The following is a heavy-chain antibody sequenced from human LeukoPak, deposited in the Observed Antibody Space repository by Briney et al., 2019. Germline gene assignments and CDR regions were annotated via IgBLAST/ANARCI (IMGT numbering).Heavy chain of an antibody. D-gene: IGHD2-15*01. V-gene: IGHV1-18*01. Sequence: GASVKVSCKASGYTFTSYGISWVRQAPGQGLEWMGWISAYNGNTNYAQKLQGKVTMTTDTSTSTAYMELRSLRSDDTAVYHCARDLFVVVVAATVGWFDPWGQGTLVTVSS. J-gene: IGHJ5*02. CDR1: GYTFTSYG. CDR3: ARDLFVVVVAATVGWFDP. CDR2: ISAYNGNT.